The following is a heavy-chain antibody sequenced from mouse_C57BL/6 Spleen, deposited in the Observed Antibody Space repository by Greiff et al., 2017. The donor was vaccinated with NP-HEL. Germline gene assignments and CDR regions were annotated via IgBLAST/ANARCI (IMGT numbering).Heavy chain of an antibody. CDR3: ARRAISNYDYAMDY. V-gene: IGHV1-66*01. CDR2: IYPGSGNT. CDR1: GYSFTSYY. J-gene: IGHJ4*01. D-gene: IGHD2-5*01. Sequence: QVQLQQSGPELVKPGASVKISCKASGYSFTSYYIHWVKQRPGQGLEWIGWIYPGSGNTKYNEKFKGKATLTADTSSSTAYMQLSSLTSEDSAVYYCARRAISNYDYAMDYWGQGTSVTVSS.